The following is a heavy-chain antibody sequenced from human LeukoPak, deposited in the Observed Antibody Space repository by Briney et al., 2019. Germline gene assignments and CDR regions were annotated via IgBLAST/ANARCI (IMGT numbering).Heavy chain of an antibody. CDR1: GGSFSGYY. Sequence: SETLPLTCAVYGGSFSGYYWSWIRQPPGKGLEWIGEINHSGSTNYNPSLKSRVTISVDTSKNQFSLKLSSVTAADTAVYYCARHRRYSRVFDYWGQGTLVTVSS. CDR2: INHSGST. D-gene: IGHD2-21*01. V-gene: IGHV4-34*01. CDR3: ARHRRYSRVFDY. J-gene: IGHJ4*02.